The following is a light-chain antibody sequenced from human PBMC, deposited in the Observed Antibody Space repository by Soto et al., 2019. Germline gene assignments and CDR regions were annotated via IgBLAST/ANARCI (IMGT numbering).Light chain of an antibody. Sequence: EIVLTQSPGTLSLSPGERATLSCRASQSVSSSYLAWYQHKPGQAPRLLIYGASSRATGIPDRFRGSGSGTDFTLTISRLEPEDSPVYYCQQYGSSPHTFAPGTKLEIK. CDR1: QSVSSSY. V-gene: IGKV3-20*01. CDR3: QQYGSSPHT. CDR2: GAS. J-gene: IGKJ2*01.